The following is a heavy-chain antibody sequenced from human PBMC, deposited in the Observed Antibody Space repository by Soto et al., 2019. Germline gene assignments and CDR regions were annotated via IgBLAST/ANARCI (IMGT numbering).Heavy chain of an antibody. J-gene: IGHJ5*02. V-gene: IGHV4-59*01. D-gene: IGHD5-12*01. CDR2: IYYSGST. Sequence: ASETLSLTCTVSGGSISSYYWSWIRQPPGKGLEWIGYIYYSGSTNYNPSLKSRVTISVDTSKNQFSLKLSSVTAADTAVYYCARVTEMAKSLVPCCQGTLGTGSS. CDR3: ARVTEMAKSLVP. CDR1: GGSISSYY.